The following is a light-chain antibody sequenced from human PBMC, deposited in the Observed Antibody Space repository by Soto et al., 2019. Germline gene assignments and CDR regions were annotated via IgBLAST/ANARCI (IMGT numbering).Light chain of an antibody. CDR3: GTWDSSLSAV. Sequence: QLVLTQPPSVSAAPGQKVTISCSGSSSNIGNNYVSWYQQLPGTAPKLLIYDNNKRPSGIPDRFSGSKSGTSATLGITGLQTGDEADYYCGTWDSSLSAVFGTGTKLTVL. CDR1: SSNIGNNY. V-gene: IGLV1-51*01. CDR2: DNN. J-gene: IGLJ1*01.